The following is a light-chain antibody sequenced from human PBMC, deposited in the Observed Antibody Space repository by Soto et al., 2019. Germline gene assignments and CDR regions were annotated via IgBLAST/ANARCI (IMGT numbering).Light chain of an antibody. J-gene: IGKJ1*01. V-gene: IGKV3-15*01. CDR2: GAA. CDR3: QQYNTYWT. Sequence: EIVMTQSPATLSVSPGERATLSCWASQNIRSNLAWYQQKPGQAPRLLIYGAATRATDIPARFSGSGSGTDFTLTISSLQSEDFATYYCQQYNTYWTFGQGTKVEIK. CDR1: QNIRSN.